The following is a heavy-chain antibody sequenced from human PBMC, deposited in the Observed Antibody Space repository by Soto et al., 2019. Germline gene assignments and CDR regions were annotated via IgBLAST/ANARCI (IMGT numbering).Heavy chain of an antibody. J-gene: IGHJ4*02. V-gene: IGHV3-30*18. CDR2: ISYDGDNT. D-gene: IGHD1-1*01. CDR1: GFTLSNYA. Sequence: QVQLVESGGGVVQPGRSLRLSCAASGFTLSNYAMHWVRQAPGKGLEWLAIISYDGDNTYYADSVRGRFTISRDNSKNSLYLETKYLRREDTAVYYCANGVGAVLWNSPGCSEERFDCWGKGTLVTVSS. CDR3: ANGVGAVLWNSPGCSEERFDC.